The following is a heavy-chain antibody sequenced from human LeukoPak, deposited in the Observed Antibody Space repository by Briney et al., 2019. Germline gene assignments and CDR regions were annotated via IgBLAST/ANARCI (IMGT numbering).Heavy chain of an antibody. D-gene: IGHD3-3*01. CDR2: MNHVGST. V-gene: IGHV4-34*01. CDR1: GGSFSGYY. J-gene: IGHJ4*02. Sequence: SETLSLTCAVYGGSFSGYYWSWVRQPPGKGLERIGEMNHVGSTNYNPSLKSRVTISVDTSKHQFSLKLSSVTAADTAVYYCTRGLSFRSGYFDNWGQGTLVTVSS. CDR3: TRGLSFRSGYFDN.